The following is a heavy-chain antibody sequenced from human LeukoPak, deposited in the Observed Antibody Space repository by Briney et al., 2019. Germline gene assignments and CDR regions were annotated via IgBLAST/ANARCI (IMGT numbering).Heavy chain of an antibody. Sequence: PGRSLSLSCAASGFTFSSYGMHWVRQAPGKGLEWVAVISYDGSNKYYADSVKGRFTISRDNSKNTLYLQMNSLRAEDTAVYYCAKVPTGYSSGREDYWGQGTLVTVSS. CDR2: ISYDGSNK. D-gene: IGHD6-19*01. V-gene: IGHV3-30*18. CDR1: GFTFSSYG. J-gene: IGHJ4*02. CDR3: AKVPTGYSSGREDY.